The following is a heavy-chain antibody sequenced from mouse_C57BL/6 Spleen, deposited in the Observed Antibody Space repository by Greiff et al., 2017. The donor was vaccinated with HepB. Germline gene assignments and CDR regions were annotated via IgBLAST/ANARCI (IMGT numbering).Heavy chain of an antibody. D-gene: IGHD2-5*01. J-gene: IGHJ2*01. Sequence: QVQLQQSGAELVKPGASVKISCKASGYAFSSYWMNWVKQRPGKGLEWIGQIYPGDGDTNYNGKFKGKATLTADKSSSTAYMQLSSLTSEDSAVYFGAREGLYSNYFDYWGQGTTLTVSS. CDR2: IYPGDGDT. V-gene: IGHV1-80*01. CDR3: AREGLYSNYFDY. CDR1: GYAFSSYW.